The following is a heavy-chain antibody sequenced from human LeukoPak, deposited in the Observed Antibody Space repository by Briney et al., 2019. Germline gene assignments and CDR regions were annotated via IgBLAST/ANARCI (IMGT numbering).Heavy chain of an antibody. CDR1: GYTFTSYG. D-gene: IGHD3-9*01. CDR3: AAGRDDDILTGYSYDY. Sequence: SVKVSCKASGYTFTSYGISWVRQAPGQGLEWIGWIVVGSGNTNYAQKFQERVTITRDMSTSTAYMELSSLRSEDTAVYYCAAGRDDDILTGYSYDYWGQGTLVTVSS. J-gene: IGHJ4*02. V-gene: IGHV1-58*02. CDR2: IVVGSGNT.